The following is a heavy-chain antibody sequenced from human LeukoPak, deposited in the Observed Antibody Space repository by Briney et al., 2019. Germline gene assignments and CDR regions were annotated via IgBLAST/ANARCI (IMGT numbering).Heavy chain of an antibody. CDR1: GFPFSSYA. J-gene: IGHJ4*02. D-gene: IGHD1-26*01. CDR2: ISYDGSNK. Sequence: GSLRLSFAASGFPFSSYAMHWVRPAPGKGLGWVAVISYDGSNKYYADSVKGRFTISRDNSKNTLYLQMNSLRAEDTAVYYCARQKQSHGNFDYWGQGTLVTVSS. CDR3: ARQKQSHGNFDY. V-gene: IGHV3-30-3*01.